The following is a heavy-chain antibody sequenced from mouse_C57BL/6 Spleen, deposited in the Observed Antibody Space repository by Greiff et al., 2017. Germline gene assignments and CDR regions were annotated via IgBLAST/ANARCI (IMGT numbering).Heavy chain of an antibody. CDR1: GFTFSSYA. CDR2: ISSGGDYI. J-gene: IGHJ1*03. V-gene: IGHV5-9-1*02. Sequence: EVQGVESGEGLVKPGGSLKLSCAASGFTFSSYAMSWVRQTPEKRLEWVAYISSGGDYIYYADTVKGRFTISRDNARNTLYLQMSSLKSEDTAMYYCTRGDYDYWYFDVWGTGTTVTVSS. CDR3: TRGDYDYWYFDV. D-gene: IGHD2-4*01.